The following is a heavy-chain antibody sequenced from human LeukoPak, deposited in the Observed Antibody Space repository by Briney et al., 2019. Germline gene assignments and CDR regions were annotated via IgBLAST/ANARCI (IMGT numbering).Heavy chain of an antibody. Sequence: SETLSLTCTVSGGSISSGGYYWSWIRQPPGKGLEWIGEINHSGSTNYNPSLKSRVTISVDTSKNQFSLKLSSVTAADTAVYYCAEWGATAEREDWGQGTLVTVSS. CDR1: GGSISSGGYY. V-gene: IGHV4-39*07. D-gene: IGHD1-26*01. CDR3: AEWGATAERED. J-gene: IGHJ4*02. CDR2: INHSGST.